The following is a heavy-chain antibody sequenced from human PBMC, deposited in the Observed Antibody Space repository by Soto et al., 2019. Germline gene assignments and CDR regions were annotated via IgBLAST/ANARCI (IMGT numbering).Heavy chain of an antibody. J-gene: IGHJ3*02. CDR2: IKQDGSEK. CDR3: ARDAMYDYVWGSYRYAFDI. V-gene: IGHV3-7*03. D-gene: IGHD3-16*02. CDR1: GFTFSSYW. Sequence: GGSLRLSCAASGFTFSSYWMSWVRQAPGKGLEWVANIKQDGSEKYYVDSVKGRFTISRDNAKNSLYLQMNSLRAEDTAVYYCARDAMYDYVWGSYRYAFDIWGQGTMVTVS.